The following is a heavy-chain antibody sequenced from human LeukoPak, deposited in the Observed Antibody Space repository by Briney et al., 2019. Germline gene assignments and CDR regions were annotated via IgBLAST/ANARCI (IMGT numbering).Heavy chain of an antibody. CDR1: GGSISSSRYY. CDR3: ASLRRRYSYGFGHWFDP. J-gene: IGHJ5*02. V-gene: IGHV4-39*01. D-gene: IGHD5-18*01. Sequence: SETLSLTCTVSGGSISSSRYYWGWIRQPPGKGLEWIGSIYYSGSTYYNPSLKSRVTISVDTSKNQFSLKLSSVTAADTAVYYCASLRRRYSYGFGHWFDPWGQGTLVTVSS. CDR2: IYYSGST.